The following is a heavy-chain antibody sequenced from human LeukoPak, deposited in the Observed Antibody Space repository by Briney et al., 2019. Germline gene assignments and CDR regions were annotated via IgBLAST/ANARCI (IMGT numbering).Heavy chain of an antibody. CDR1: GFTFDDYA. CDR3: AKDRYGGNSGLLDY. CDR2: ISWNSGSI. D-gene: IGHD4-23*01. J-gene: IGHJ4*02. V-gene: IGHV3-9*03. Sequence: GGSLRLSCAASGFTFDDYAMHWVRQAPGKGLEWVSGISWNSGSIGYADSVKGRFTISRDNAKNSLYLQMNSLRAEVMALYYCAKDRYGGNSGLLDYWDQGTLVTVSS.